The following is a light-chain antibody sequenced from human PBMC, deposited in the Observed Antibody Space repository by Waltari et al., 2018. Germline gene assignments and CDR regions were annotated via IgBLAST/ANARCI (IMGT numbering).Light chain of an antibody. CDR1: SRDVGYYNY. V-gene: IGLV2-8*01. CDR3: SSYAGSNNWA. CDR2: EVS. Sequence: QSALTQPPSASGSPGPSVTISCTGTSRDVGYYNYFSWYQQHPGKAPKLMIYEVSKRPSGVPDRFSGSKSGNTASLTVSGLQAEDEADYYCSSYAGSNNWAFGGGTKLTVL. J-gene: IGLJ3*02.